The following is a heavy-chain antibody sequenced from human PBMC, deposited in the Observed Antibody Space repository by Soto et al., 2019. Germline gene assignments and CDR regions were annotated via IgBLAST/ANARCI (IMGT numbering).Heavy chain of an antibody. V-gene: IGHV3-73*02. CDR1: GFTFSGSA. Sequence: EVQLVESGGGLVQPGGSLKLSCAASGFTFSGSAMHWVRQASGKGLEWVGRIRSKANSYATAYAASAKGRFTISRDDSKNTAYLQMNSLKTEDTAVYYCTRGTLNTGYYYYYYGMDVWGQGTTVTVSS. D-gene: IGHD1-1*01. CDR2: IRSKANSYAT. J-gene: IGHJ6*02. CDR3: TRGTLNTGYYYYYYGMDV.